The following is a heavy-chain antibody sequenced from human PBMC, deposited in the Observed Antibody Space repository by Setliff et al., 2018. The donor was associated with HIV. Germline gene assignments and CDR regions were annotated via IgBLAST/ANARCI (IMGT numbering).Heavy chain of an antibody. Sequence: SETLSLTCTVSGPSINIHYWSWIRQSPGKAFEWIGYIYSTGSTNYNPSLQSRVTISMVASRNQFSLKVTSVTAADTAVYYCARVSSVIELQGGDYFDSWGQGLLVTVSS. J-gene: IGHJ4*02. CDR2: IYSTGST. CDR1: GPSINIHY. D-gene: IGHD1-7*01. V-gene: IGHV4-59*11. CDR3: ARVSSVIELQGGDYFDS.